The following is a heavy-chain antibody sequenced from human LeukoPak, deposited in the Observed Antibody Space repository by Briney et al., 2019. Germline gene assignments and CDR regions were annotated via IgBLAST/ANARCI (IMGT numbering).Heavy chain of an antibody. V-gene: IGHV6-1*01. Sequence: SQTLSLTCAISGDSVSSNSAAWNWIRQSPSRGLEWLGRTYYRSKWYNDYAVSVKSRITINPDTSKNQFSLQLNSVTPEDTAVYYCARGRDIVVEFNDAFDIWGQGTMVTVSS. CDR2: TYYRSKWYN. CDR3: ARGRDIVVEFNDAFDI. D-gene: IGHD2-15*01. CDR1: GDSVSSNSAA. J-gene: IGHJ3*02.